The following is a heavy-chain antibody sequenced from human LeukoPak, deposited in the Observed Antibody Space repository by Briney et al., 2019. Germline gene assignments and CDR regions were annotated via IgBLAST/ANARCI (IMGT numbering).Heavy chain of an antibody. CDR3: ARTGGSYPYYFEY. V-gene: IGHV3-7*01. D-gene: IGHD1-26*01. J-gene: IGHJ4*02. CDR1: GFTFSGYW. Sequence: PGGSLRLTCAASGFTFSGYWMMWVRQTPGKGLEWVANIKQDGSVKQYVDSVKGRFTLSRDNAKNSLYLQMNSLRAEDTAVYYCARTGGSYPYYFEYWGQGTLVTVSS. CDR2: IKQDGSVK.